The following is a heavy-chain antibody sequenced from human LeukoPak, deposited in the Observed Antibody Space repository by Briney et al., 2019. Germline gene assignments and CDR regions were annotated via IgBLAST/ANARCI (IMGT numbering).Heavy chain of an antibody. Sequence: GESLKISCKGSGYTFTSHWIGWVRQMPGKGLEWMGIIYPGDSDTRYSPSFQGQVTISADKSISTAYLQWSSLKASDTAIYYCARGVPATINYYYMDVWGEGTTVTASS. CDR2: IYPGDSDT. CDR1: GYTFTSHW. V-gene: IGHV5-51*01. D-gene: IGHD2-2*01. J-gene: IGHJ6*03. CDR3: ARGVPATINYYYMDV.